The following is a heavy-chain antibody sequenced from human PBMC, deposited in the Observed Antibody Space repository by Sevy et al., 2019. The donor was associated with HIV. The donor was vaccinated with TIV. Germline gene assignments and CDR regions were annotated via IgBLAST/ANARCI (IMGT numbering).Heavy chain of an antibody. Sequence: SETLSLTCTVSGGSISSGDYYWSWIRQPPGKGLEWIGYIYYSGSTYYNPSHKSRVTISVDTSKNQFSLKLSSVTAADTAVYYCARDRTGVFDYWGQGTLVTVSS. CDR2: IYYSGST. CDR1: GGSISSGDYY. CDR3: ARDRTGVFDY. J-gene: IGHJ4*02. D-gene: IGHD3-10*01. V-gene: IGHV4-30-4*01.